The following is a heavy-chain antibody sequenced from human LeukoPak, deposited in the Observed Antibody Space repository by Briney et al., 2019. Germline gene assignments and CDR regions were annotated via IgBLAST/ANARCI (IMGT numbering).Heavy chain of an antibody. V-gene: IGHV3-33*08. J-gene: IGHJ4*02. Sequence: GGSLRLSCAASGFPFSSYAMTWVRQAPGKGLEWVAVIWYDGSNKYYADSVKGRFTISRDNSKNTLYLQMNSLRAEDTAVYYCARRAAPETPFDYWGQGTLVTVSS. D-gene: IGHD6-13*01. CDR1: GFPFSSYA. CDR2: IWYDGSNK. CDR3: ARRAAPETPFDY.